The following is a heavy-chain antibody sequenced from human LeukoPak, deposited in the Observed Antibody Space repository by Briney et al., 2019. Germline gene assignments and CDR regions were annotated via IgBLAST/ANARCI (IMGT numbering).Heavy chain of an antibody. J-gene: IGHJ4*02. D-gene: IGHD3-22*01. V-gene: IGHV3-23*01. CDR2: ISGSGGST. CDR1: GFTFSSYA. CDR3: AKDFPPHPVSGYYYDPHPFDY. Sequence: GGSLRLSCAASGFTFSSYAMSWVRQAPGKGLEWVSAISGSGGSTYYADSVKGRFTISRDNSKNTLYLQMNSLRAEDTAVYYCAKDFPPHPVSGYYYDPHPFDYWGQGTLVTVSS.